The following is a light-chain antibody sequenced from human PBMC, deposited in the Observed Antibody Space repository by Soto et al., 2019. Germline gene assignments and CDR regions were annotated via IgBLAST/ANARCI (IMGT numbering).Light chain of an antibody. CDR2: AVS. CDR3: QQYGGVPFT. V-gene: IGKV3-20*01. CDR1: QCVTSNY. J-gene: IGKJ3*01. Sequence: EVVLTQSPGALSLSPGERATLSCRASQCVTSNYLAWYQQKSGQAPRLLIYAVSRRATGIPDRFSGSGSGTDFTLTISRLEAEDLAVYYCQQYGGVPFTFGPGTKVDIK.